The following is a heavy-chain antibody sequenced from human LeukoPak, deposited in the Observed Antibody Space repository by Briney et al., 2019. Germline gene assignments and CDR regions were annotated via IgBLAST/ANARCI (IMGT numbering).Heavy chain of an antibody. Sequence: GGSLRLSCAASGFTFSSYEMNWVRQAPGKGLEWVSYISSSGSTKYYADSVKGRFTISRDNSKNTLYLQMNSLRAEDTAVYYCAKEGIRYHSFDPWGQGTLVTVSS. V-gene: IGHV3-48*03. CDR1: GFTFSSYE. J-gene: IGHJ5*02. D-gene: IGHD3-9*01. CDR3: AKEGIRYHSFDP. CDR2: ISSSGSTK.